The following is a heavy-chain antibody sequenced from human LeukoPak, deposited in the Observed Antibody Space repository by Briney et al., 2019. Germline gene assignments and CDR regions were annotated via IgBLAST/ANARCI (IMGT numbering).Heavy chain of an antibody. D-gene: IGHD3-22*01. Sequence: SETLSLTCTVSGGSISSYYWSWIRQPPGKGLEWIAYISDIGSINYNPSLKSRVTISLDTSKNQFSLKLSSVTAADTAVYYCARGGTYYYDSSGYYYGYWGQGTLVTVSS. J-gene: IGHJ4*02. CDR3: ARGGTYYYDSSGYYYGY. CDR1: GGSISSYY. V-gene: IGHV4-59*12. CDR2: ISDIGSI.